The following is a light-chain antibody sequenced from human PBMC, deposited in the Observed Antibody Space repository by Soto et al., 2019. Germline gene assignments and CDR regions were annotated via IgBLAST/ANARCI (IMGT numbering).Light chain of an antibody. CDR3: ASWDASLNGPV. V-gene: IGLV1-44*01. CDR2: TNT. J-gene: IGLJ1*01. Sequence: VLTQPPSASGTPGQRVTISCSGSSSNVGGNPVNWYQHVPTTAPKLLIYTNTQRPSGAPDRFSGSKSGTSASLAISGLQSEDEAHYYCASWDASLNGPVFGTGTKVTVL. CDR1: SSNVGGNP.